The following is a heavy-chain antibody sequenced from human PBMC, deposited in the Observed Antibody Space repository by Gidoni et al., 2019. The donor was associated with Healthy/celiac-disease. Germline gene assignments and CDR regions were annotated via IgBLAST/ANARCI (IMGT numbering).Heavy chain of an antibody. CDR3: ARGRYCSSTSCYDWFDP. CDR2: IYYSGST. Sequence: QVQLQESAPGLVKPSETLSLTCPVSGGSISRYYWSWIRQPPGKGLEWIGYIYYSGSTNYNPSLKSRVTRSVDTSKNQFSLKLSSVTAADTAVYHCARGRYCSSTSCYDWFDPWGQGTLVTVSS. J-gene: IGHJ5*02. CDR1: GGSISRYY. V-gene: IGHV4-59*01. D-gene: IGHD2-2*01.